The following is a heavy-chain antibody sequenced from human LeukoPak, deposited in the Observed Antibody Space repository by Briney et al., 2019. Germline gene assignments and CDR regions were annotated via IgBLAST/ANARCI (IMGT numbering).Heavy chain of an antibody. J-gene: IGHJ4*02. CDR1: GGSISSSSYY. V-gene: IGHV4-39*07. CDR3: ARDRSCDFWSGYYGEYYFDY. CDR2: IYYSGST. Sequence: TPSETLSLTCTVSGGSISSSSYYWGWIRQPPGKGLEWIGSIYYSGSTYYNPSLKSRVTISVDTSKNQFSLKLSSVTAADTAVYYCARDRSCDFWSGYYGEYYFDYWGQGTLVTVSS. D-gene: IGHD3-3*01.